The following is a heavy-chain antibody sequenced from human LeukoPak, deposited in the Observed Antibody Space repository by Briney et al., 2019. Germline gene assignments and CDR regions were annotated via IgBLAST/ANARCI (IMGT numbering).Heavy chain of an antibody. CDR3: ARAQGNGLIDF. J-gene: IGHJ4*02. CDR2: ISYSGST. CDR1: GGSISSYY. D-gene: IGHD3/OR15-3a*01. V-gene: IGHV4-59*08. Sequence: PSETLSLTCTVSGGSISSYYWSWIRQPPGKGLEWIGFISYSGSTIYSPSLESRVTISVDTSRNQFSLRLSSVTAADTADYYCARAQGNGLIDFWGQGTLVTVSS.